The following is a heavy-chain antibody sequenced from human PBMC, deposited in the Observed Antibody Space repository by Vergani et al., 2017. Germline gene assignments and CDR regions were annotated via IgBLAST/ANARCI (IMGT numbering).Heavy chain of an antibody. J-gene: IGHJ4*02. CDR2: ISGSGGST. CDR1: GFTFSSYA. D-gene: IGHD3-22*01. V-gene: IGHV3-23*01. Sequence: EVQLLESGGGLVQPGGSLRLSCAASGFTFSSYATSWVRQAPGKGLEWVSAISGSGGSTYYADSVKGRFTISRDNSKNTLYLQMNSLRAEDTAVYYCAKDGGYDSSGYYVCVDYWGQGTLVTVSS. CDR3: AKDGGYDSSGYYVCVDY.